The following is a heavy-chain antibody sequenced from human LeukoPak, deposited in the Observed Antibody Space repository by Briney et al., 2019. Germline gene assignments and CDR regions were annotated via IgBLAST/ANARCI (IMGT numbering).Heavy chain of an antibody. Sequence: SETLSLTCTVSGGSISSYYWSWIRHPPGKGLEWIGDIYYSGSTNYNPSLKSRVTISVDTSKNQFSLKLSSVTAAVTDVYYCARAVTGNWFDPWGQGTLVTVSS. D-gene: IGHD4-11*01. V-gene: IGHV4-59*01. J-gene: IGHJ5*02. CDR2: IYYSGST. CDR1: GGSISSYY. CDR3: ARAVTGNWFDP.